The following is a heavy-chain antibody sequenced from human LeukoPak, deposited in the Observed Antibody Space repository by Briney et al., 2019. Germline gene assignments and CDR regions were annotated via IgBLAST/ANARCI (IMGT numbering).Heavy chain of an antibody. D-gene: IGHD3-10*01. J-gene: IGHJ4*02. CDR2: IDYSGVST. V-gene: IGHV3-23*01. CDR1: GFTFRNYG. CDR3: VPRGLYDLGH. Sequence: GGSLRLSCVASGFTFRNYGMSWVRQAPGKGLGCVSAIDYSGVSTYYAESVKGRFTISRDNSKNTLYLQMNTLRAEDTALYYCVPRGLYDLGHWGQGTLVTVSS.